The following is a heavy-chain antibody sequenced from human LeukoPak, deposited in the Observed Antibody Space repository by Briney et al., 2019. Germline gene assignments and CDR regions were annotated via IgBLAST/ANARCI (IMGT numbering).Heavy chain of an antibody. CDR3: AKDLEWELSYFDY. CDR2: ISGSGGST. V-gene: IGHV3-23*01. CDR1: GFTFSSYA. D-gene: IGHD1-26*01. Sequence: GGALRLSCAASGFTFSSYAMSWVRQAPGKGLEWVSAISGSGGSTYYADSVKGLFTISRDNPKNTLYLQMTSLRAEDTAVYYYAKDLEWELSYFDYWGQGTLVTVSS. J-gene: IGHJ4*02.